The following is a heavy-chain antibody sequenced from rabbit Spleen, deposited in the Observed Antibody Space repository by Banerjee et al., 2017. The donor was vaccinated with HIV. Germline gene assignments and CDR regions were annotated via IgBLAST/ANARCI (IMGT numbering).Heavy chain of an antibody. CDR1: GFTLSSYY. J-gene: IGHJ6*01. D-gene: IGHD4-1*01. Sequence: QLKESGGGLVQPGGSLKLSCKASGFTLSSYYMNWVRQAPGKGLEWIGYIDPIFGTTSYASWVNGRFTISSDNAQNTVDLQMNSLTAADTATYFCARDLDGVIGWNFGWWGQGTLVTVS. CDR2: IDPIFGTT. CDR3: ARDLDGVIGWNFGW. V-gene: IGHV1S7*01.